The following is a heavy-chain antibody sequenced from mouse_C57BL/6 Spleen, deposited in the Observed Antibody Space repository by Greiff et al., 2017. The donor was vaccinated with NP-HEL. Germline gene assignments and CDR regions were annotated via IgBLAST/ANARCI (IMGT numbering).Heavy chain of an antibody. CDR1: GYTFTSYW. CDR2: IYPGSGST. J-gene: IGHJ2*01. D-gene: IGHD2-1*01. CDR3: ARIYYGQYYFDY. Sequence: LQQPGAELVKPGASVKMSCKASGYTFTSYWITWVKQRPGQGLEWIGDIYPGSGSTNYNEKFKSKATLTVDTSSSTAYMQLSSLTSEDSAVYYCARIYYGQYYFDYWGQGTTLTVSS. V-gene: IGHV1-55*01.